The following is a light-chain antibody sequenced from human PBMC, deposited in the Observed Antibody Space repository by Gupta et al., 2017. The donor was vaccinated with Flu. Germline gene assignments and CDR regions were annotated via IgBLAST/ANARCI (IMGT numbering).Light chain of an antibody. V-gene: IGKV3-20*01. Sequence: EIVLTQSPGTLSLSPGERATLSCRASQSVSSSYLAWYQQKPGQAPRLLIYGASSRATGIPDRFSGSGSGTDFTLTISRREPEDFAVYYCQQYGSSLPMYTFGQGTKLEIK. J-gene: IGKJ2*01. CDR2: GAS. CDR3: QQYGSSLPMYT. CDR1: QSVSSSY.